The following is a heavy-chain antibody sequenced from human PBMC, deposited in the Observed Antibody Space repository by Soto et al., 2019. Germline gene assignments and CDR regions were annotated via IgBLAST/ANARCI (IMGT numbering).Heavy chain of an antibody. CDR2: INHSGST. D-gene: IGHD6-6*01. Sequence: PSETLSLTCAVYGGSFSGYYWGWIRQPPGKGLEWIGEINHSGSTNYNPSLKSRVTISVDTSKNQFSLKLSSVTAADTAVYDCAARGSSSSSPVWGQGTLVTVSS. CDR1: GGSFSGYY. V-gene: IGHV4-34*01. CDR3: AARGSSSSSPV. J-gene: IGHJ4*02.